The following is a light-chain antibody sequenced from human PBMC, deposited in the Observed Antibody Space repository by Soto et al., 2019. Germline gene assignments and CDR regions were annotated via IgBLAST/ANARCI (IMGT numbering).Light chain of an antibody. J-gene: IGLJ2*01. CDR3: QSYETSRNDVL. CDR2: GVT. Sequence: QSVLTQPPSVSGAPGQRVIISCTGSDSNTGACFVVHWYQHLPGTAPKLIIYGVTIRASGVPDRFSGSKSGASASLAITALQAEDEADYYCQSYETSRNDVLFGGGTKVTVL. CDR1: DSNTGACFV. V-gene: IGLV1-40*01.